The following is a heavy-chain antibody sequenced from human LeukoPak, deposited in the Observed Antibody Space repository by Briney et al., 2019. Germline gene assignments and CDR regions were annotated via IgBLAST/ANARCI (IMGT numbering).Heavy chain of an antibody. J-gene: IGHJ4*02. CDR2: ISGSGGST. CDR1: GFTFGSYG. V-gene: IGHV3-23*01. Sequence: GGSLRLSCAASGFTFGSYGMSWVRQAPGKGLEWVSAISGSGGSTYYADSVKGRFTISRDNSKNTLYLQMNSLRAEDTAVYYCAKVARIVVVPAAMAFDYWGQGTLVTVSS. CDR3: AKVARIVVVPAAMAFDY. D-gene: IGHD2-2*01.